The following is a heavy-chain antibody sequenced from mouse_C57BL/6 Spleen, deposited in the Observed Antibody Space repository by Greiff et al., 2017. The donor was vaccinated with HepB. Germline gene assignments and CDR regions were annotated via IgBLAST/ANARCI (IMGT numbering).Heavy chain of an antibody. CDR2: IYPSDSET. V-gene: IGHV1-61*01. Sequence: QVQLQQPGAELVRPGSSVKLSCKASGYTFTSYWMDWVKQRPGQGLEWIGNIYPSDSETHYNQKFKDKATLTVDKSSSTAYMQLSSLTSEDSAVYYCARKDYGSSYGDYWGQGTTLTVSS. CDR1: GYTFTSYW. D-gene: IGHD1-1*01. J-gene: IGHJ2*01. CDR3: ARKDYGSSYGDY.